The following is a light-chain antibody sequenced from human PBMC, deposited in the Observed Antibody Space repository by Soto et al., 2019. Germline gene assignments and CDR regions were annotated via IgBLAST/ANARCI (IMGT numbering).Light chain of an antibody. CDR3: SSYTSSGNYV. CDR2: DVS. V-gene: IGLV2-14*03. J-gene: IGLJ1*01. CDR1: SSHVGGYNC. Sequence: QSALTQPASVSGSPGQSITISCTGTSSHVGGYNCVSWYQQHPGNAPKLMISDVSNGPSGVSNRFSGSKSGNTSSLTISELKSEDEADYYCSSYTSSGNYVFETGTKVTVL.